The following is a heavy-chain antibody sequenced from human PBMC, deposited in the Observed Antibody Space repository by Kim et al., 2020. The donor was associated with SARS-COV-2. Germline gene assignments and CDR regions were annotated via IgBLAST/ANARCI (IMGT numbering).Heavy chain of an antibody. CDR1: GGSISSYY. V-gene: IGHV4-59*01. Sequence: SETLSLTCTVSGGSISSYYWSWIRQPPGKGLEWIGYIYYSGSTNYNPSLKSRVTISVDTSRNKFSLKLSSVTAADTAVYYCSGGPPRTIFGVVTEYYFDYWGQGPLVTVSS. CDR2: IYYSGST. J-gene: IGHJ4*02. CDR3: SGGPPRTIFGVVTEYYFDY. D-gene: IGHD3-3*01.